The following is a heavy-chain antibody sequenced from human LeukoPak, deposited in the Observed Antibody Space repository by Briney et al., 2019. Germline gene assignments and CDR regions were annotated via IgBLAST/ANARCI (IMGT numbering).Heavy chain of an antibody. Sequence: GGSLRLSCAASGFTVSRNYMSWVRQAPGKGLEWVSVIYSGGSTYYADSVKGRFTISRDNSKNTLYLQMNSLRAEDSAVYYCARGSVVVVAATDAFDIWGQGTMVTVSS. J-gene: IGHJ3*02. CDR2: IYSGGST. CDR1: GFTVSRNY. D-gene: IGHD2-15*01. V-gene: IGHV3-66*01. CDR3: ARGSVVVVAATDAFDI.